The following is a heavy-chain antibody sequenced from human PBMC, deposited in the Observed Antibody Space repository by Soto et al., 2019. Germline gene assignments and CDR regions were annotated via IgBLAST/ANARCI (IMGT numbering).Heavy chain of an antibody. D-gene: IGHD1-1*01. J-gene: IGHJ3*02. V-gene: IGHV1-18*01. CDR2: ISAYNGNT. CDR3: ARDSPGVQLEILVDVFDI. Sequence: ASVKVSCKASGYTFTSYGISWVRQAPGQGLEWMGWISAYNGNTNYAQKLQGRVTMTTDISTSTAYIELRSLRSDDTAIYYFARDSPGVQLEILVDVFDIWGNGTMVPVSS. CDR1: GYTFTSYG.